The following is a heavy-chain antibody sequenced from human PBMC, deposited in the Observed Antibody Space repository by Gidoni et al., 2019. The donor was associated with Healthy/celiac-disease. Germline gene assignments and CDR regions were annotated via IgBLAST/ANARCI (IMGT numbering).Heavy chain of an antibody. V-gene: IGHV4-59*01. Sequence: QVQLQESGPGLVKPSETLSLTCTVSGGSIRSYYWSWIRQPPGKGLEWIVYIYYSGSTNYNPSLKSRVTISVDTSKNQFSLKLSSVTAADTAVYYCARAAYDGPPPYSSGSLDYWGQGTLVTVSS. CDR2: IYYSGST. CDR3: ARAAYDGPPPYSSGSLDY. D-gene: IGHD6-19*01. CDR1: GGSIRSYY. J-gene: IGHJ4*02.